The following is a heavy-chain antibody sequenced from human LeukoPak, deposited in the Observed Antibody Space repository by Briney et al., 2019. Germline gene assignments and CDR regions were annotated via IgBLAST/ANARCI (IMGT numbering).Heavy chain of an antibody. Sequence: SETLSLTCTVSGGSISSGSYYWSWIRQPAGKGLEWIGRIHTTESTNYNPSLKSRVTISVDTSKHQFSLKLSSVTAADTAVYYCARVYGSGSYYNGYYYYYMDVWGEGTTVTISS. CDR3: ARVYGSGSYYNGYYYYYMDV. CDR2: IHTTEST. V-gene: IGHV4-61*02. J-gene: IGHJ6*03. D-gene: IGHD3-10*01. CDR1: GGSISSGSYY.